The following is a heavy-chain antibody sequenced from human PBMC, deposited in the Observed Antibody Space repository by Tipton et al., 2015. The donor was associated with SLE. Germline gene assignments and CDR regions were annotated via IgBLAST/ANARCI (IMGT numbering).Heavy chain of an antibody. V-gene: IGHV3-21*01. CDR3: ARGESGPYYYGSGRRYDY. D-gene: IGHD3-10*01. J-gene: IGHJ4*02. CDR2: FSSSGPYI. Sequence: GSLRLSYAASGFTFSSYGMNWVRQAPGQGLQWVSSFSSSGPYISYADSVKGRFTISRDNAKDSLYLQMNSLRAEDTAMYYCARGESGPYYYGSGRRYDYWGQGTLVTVSS. CDR1: GFTFSSYG.